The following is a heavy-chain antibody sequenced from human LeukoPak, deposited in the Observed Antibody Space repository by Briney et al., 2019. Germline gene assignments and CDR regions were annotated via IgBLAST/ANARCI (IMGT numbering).Heavy chain of an antibody. CDR1: GFTVRSNY. Sequence: GGSLRLSCAASGFTVRSNYMSWVRQAPGKGLEGVSVIYCGGSTYYADSVKGRFNICRDNSKNTLYLQMNSLRAEETAVYYCAREISRTGAFDIWGQGTMVTVS. J-gene: IGHJ3*02. D-gene: IGHD3-3*02. CDR2: IYCGGST. V-gene: IGHV3-53*05. CDR3: AREISRTGAFDI.